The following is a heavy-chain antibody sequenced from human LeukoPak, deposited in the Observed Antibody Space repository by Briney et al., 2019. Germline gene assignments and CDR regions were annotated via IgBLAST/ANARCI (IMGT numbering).Heavy chain of an antibody. J-gene: IGHJ4*01. CDR1: GFTFGSYY. CDR2: IRREGCGGTT. V-gene: IGHV3-49*03. CDR3: ISQYYDSSGFPIAYYFDY. Sequence: PGGSLRLSCSASGFTFGSYYMSWLRQAPGKGLEWVAFIRREGCGGTTEYAASVKGRFTIARDDSKSIAYLQMNSLKTEDTAMYYCISQYYDSSGFPIAYYFDYWGHGTLVTVSS. D-gene: IGHD3-22*01.